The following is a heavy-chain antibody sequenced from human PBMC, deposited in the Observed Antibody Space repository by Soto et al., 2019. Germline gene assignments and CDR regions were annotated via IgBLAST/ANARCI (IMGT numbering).Heavy chain of an antibody. V-gene: IGHV3-49*03. Sequence: PGGSLRLSCTASGFTFGDYAMSWFRQAPGKGLEWVGFIRSKAYGGTTEYAASVKGRFTISRDDSKSIAYLQMNSLKTEDTAVYYCTRVGPMTTVTWYYMDVWGKGTTVTVSS. J-gene: IGHJ6*03. CDR2: IRSKAYGGTT. D-gene: IGHD4-17*01. CDR1: GFTFGDYA. CDR3: TRVGPMTTVTWYYMDV.